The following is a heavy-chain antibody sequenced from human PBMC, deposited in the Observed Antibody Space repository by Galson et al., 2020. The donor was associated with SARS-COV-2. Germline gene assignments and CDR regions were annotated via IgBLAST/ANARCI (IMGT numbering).Heavy chain of an antibody. CDR1: GFTFSSYG. CDR3: ARSYYDSSGYYYGPSYYYYGMDV. Sequence: SLRLSCAASGFTFSSYGMHWVRQAPGKGLEWVAVIWYDGSNKYYADSVKGRFTISRDNSKNTLYLQMNSLRAEDTAVYYCARSYYDSSGYYYGPSYYYYGMDVWGQGTTVTVSS. V-gene: IGHV3-33*01. D-gene: IGHD3-22*01. J-gene: IGHJ6*02. CDR2: IWYDGSNK.